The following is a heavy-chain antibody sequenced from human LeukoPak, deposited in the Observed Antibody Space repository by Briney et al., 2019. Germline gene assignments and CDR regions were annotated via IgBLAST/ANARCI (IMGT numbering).Heavy chain of an antibody. D-gene: IGHD2-15*01. Sequence: GGSLRLSCAASGFTFRSYAMHWVRQAPGKGLEWVAVISYDGSHKYYADSVKGRFTISRDNSKNTLYLQMNSLRAEDTAVYYCLSRLSPYCSGGTCSIVHFDYWGQGTLVTVSS. CDR3: LSRLSPYCSGGTCSIVHFDY. J-gene: IGHJ4*02. CDR2: ISYDGSHK. V-gene: IGHV3-30-3*01. CDR1: GFTFRSYA.